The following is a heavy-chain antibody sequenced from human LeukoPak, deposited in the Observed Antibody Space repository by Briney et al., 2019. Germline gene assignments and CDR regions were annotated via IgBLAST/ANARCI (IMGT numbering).Heavy chain of an antibody. V-gene: IGHV1-24*01. CDR2: FDPEDGET. J-gene: IGHJ5*02. Sequence: ASVKVSCKVSGYTLTELSMHWVRQAPGKGLKWMGGFDPEDGETIHAQKFQGGVTMTEDTSTDTAYMELSSLRSEDTAVYYCATEVLRYCSSTSCPWFDPWGQGTLVTVSS. CDR3: ATEVLRYCSSTSCPWFDP. CDR1: GYTLTELS. D-gene: IGHD2-2*01.